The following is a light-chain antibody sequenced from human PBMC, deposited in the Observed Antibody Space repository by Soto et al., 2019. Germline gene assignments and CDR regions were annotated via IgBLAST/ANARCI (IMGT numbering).Light chain of an antibody. CDR1: ESVSSK. V-gene: IGKV3-15*01. J-gene: IGKJ5*01. CDR3: QQYNNWPLT. Sequence: IVLTQSPATLSVSPGERATLSCMASESVSSKLAWYQQKPGQAPRLLRYDASTRATGFPARFSGSGSGTDFTLTLSSLQSEDFEVYCCQQYNNWPLTFGPGTRLEIK. CDR2: DAS.